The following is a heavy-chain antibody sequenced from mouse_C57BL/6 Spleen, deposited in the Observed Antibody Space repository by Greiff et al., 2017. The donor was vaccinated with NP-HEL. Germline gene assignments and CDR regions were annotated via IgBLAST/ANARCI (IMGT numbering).Heavy chain of an antibody. J-gene: IGHJ2*01. CDR3: AREETLTTVVATDY. D-gene: IGHD1-1*01. CDR1: GYTFTSYW. V-gene: IGHV1-64*01. CDR2: IHPNSGST. Sequence: QVQLKQPGAELVKPGASVKLSCKASGYTFTSYWMHWVKQRPGQGLEWIGMIHPNSGSTNYNEKFKSKATLTVDKSSSTAYMQLSSLTSEDSAVYYCAREETLTTVVATDYWGQGTTLTVSS.